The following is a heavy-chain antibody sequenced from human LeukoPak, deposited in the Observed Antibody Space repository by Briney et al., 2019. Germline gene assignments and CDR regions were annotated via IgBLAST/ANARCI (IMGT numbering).Heavy chain of an antibody. CDR1: GFTFSNAW. J-gene: IGHJ4*02. D-gene: IGHD4-17*01. CDR2: IKSKTDGGTT. Sequence: GGSLRLSCAAPGFTFSNAWMSWVHQAPGKGLEWVGRIKSKTDGGTTDYAAPVKGRFTISRDDSKNTLYLQMNSLKTEDTAVYYCTSWHDYGDYDVAKSDYWGQGTLVTVSS. V-gene: IGHV3-15*01. CDR3: TSWHDYGDYDVAKSDY.